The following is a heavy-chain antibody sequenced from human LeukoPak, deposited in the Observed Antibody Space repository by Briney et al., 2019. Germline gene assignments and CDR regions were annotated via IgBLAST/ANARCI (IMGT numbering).Heavy chain of an antibody. V-gene: IGHV3-23*01. D-gene: IGHD3-10*01. CDR2: ISGSGGST. J-gene: IGHJ4*02. CDR3: AKDLGTMVRGTADY. Sequence: QPGGSLRLSCAASGFTFSSYAMSGVRQAPGKGLEWVSAISGSGGSTYYADSVKGRFTISRDNSKNTLYLQMNSLRAEDTAVYYCAKDLGTMVRGTADYWGQGTLVTVSS. CDR1: GFTFSSYA.